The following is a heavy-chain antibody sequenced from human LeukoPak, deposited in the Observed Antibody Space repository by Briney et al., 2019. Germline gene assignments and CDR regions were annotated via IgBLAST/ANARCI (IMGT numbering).Heavy chain of an antibody. CDR2: INTKGNRP. CDR3: ARDPGRAGTTEWYYFDS. J-gene: IGHJ4*02. CDR1: GFTFSSFA. D-gene: IGHD3-3*01. Sequence: GGSLRLSCAASGFTFSSFAMHWVRQAPGKGLEYVSSINTKGNRPFYANSVKGRFAVSRDNSKNMVYLQMGSLRAEDMAVYYCARDPGRAGTTEWYYFDSWGQGTLVTVSS. V-gene: IGHV3-64*01.